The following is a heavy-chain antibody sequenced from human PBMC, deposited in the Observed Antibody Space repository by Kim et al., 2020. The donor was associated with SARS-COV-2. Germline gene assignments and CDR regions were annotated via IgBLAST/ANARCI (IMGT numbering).Heavy chain of an antibody. CDR3: ARDPLMLGYCSGGSCYVAEGSVDYYYYYGMDV. Sequence: GGSLRLSCAASGFTFSSYSMNWVRQAPGKGLEWVSYISSSSSTIYYADSVKGRFTISRDNAKNSLYLQMNSLRDEDTAVYYCARDPLMLGYCSGGSCYVAEGSVDYYYYYGMDVWGQGTTVTVSS. CDR1: GFTFSSYS. D-gene: IGHD2-15*01. V-gene: IGHV3-48*02. CDR2: ISSSSSTI. J-gene: IGHJ6*02.